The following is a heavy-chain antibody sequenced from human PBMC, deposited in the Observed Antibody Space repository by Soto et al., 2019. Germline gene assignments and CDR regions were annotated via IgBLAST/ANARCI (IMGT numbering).Heavy chain of an antibody. Sequence: QVQLVESGGGVVQPGRSLRLSCAASGFTFSSYGMHWVRQAPGKGLEWVAVIWYDGSIKYYADSVKGRFTISRDNSKNTLYLQMNSRRAEDTAVYYCARGEPFDYWGQGTLVTVSS. CDR3: ARGEPFDY. CDR1: GFTFSSYG. V-gene: IGHV3-33*01. CDR2: IWYDGSIK. J-gene: IGHJ4*02. D-gene: IGHD1-1*01.